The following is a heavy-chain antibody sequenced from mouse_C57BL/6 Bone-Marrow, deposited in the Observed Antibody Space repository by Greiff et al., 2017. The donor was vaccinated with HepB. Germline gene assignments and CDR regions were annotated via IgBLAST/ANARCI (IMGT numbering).Heavy chain of an antibody. Sequence: QVQLQQSGAELARPGASVKLSCKASGYTFTSYGISWVKQRTGQGLEWIGEIYPRSGNTYYNEKFKGKATLTADKSSSTASMELRSLTSEDSAVYFCARERGYGPFAYWGQGTLVTVSA. J-gene: IGHJ3*01. CDR3: ARERGYGPFAY. CDR1: GYTFTSYG. V-gene: IGHV1-81*01. D-gene: IGHD2-2*01. CDR2: IYPRSGNT.